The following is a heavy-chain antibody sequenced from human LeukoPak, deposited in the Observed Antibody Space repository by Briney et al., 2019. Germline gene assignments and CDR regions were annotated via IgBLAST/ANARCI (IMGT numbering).Heavy chain of an antibody. V-gene: IGHV6-1*01. D-gene: IGHD3-9*01. Sequence: SQTLSLTCAISGDSVSSNSAAWSWIRQSPSRGLEWLGRTYYRSKWYNDYAVSVKSRMTINPDTSKNQFSLQLNSVTPEDTAVYYCARGTEYDILTGLGLYYYYGMDVWGQGTTVTVSS. CDR2: TYYRSKWYN. CDR3: ARGTEYDILTGLGLYYYYGMDV. J-gene: IGHJ6*02. CDR1: GDSVSSNSAA.